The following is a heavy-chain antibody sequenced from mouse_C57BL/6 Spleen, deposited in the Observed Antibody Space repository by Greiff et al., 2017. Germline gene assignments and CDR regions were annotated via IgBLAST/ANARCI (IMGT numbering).Heavy chain of an antibody. CDR3: ASNWDWYFDD. CDR1: GFSFTSYG. D-gene: IGHD4-1*01. V-gene: IGHV2-2*01. Sequence: QVQLQQSGPGLVQPSHSLSISCTVSGFSFTSYGVPWVRQSPGKGLEWLGVIWSGGSTDYNAAFISRLSISKDNSKSQVFLKMNSLQAEDTAIYYCASNWDWYFDDWGTGTTVTVSS. CDR2: IWSGGST. J-gene: IGHJ1*03.